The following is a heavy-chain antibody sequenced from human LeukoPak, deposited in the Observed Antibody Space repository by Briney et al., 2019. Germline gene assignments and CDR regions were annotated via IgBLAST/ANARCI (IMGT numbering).Heavy chain of an antibody. CDR3: ARDSSTYGSTDY. CDR1: GGSISSYY. J-gene: IGHJ4*02. D-gene: IGHD3-10*01. V-gene: IGHV4-30-4*01. CDR2: IYYSGST. Sequence: PSETLSLTCTVSGGSISSYYWSWIRQPPGKGLEWIGYIYYSGSTYYNPSLKSRVTISVDTSKNQFSLKLSSVTAADTAVYYCARDSSTYGSTDYWGQGTLVTVSS.